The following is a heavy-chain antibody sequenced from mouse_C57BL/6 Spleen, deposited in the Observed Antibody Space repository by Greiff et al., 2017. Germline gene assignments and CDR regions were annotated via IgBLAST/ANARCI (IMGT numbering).Heavy chain of an antibody. D-gene: IGHD3-2*02. CDR3: ARLSLSAQATDY. CDR2: IYPGSGST. Sequence: VKLKQPGAELVKPGASVKMSCKASGYTFTSYWITWVKQRPGQGLEWIGDIYPGSGSTNYNEKFKSKATLTVDTSSSTAYMQLSSLTSEDSAVYYCARLSLSAQATDYWGQGTTLTVSS. CDR1: GYTFTSYW. V-gene: IGHV1-55*01. J-gene: IGHJ2*01.